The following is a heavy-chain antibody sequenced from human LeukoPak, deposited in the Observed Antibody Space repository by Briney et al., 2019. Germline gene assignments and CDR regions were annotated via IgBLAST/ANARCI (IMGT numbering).Heavy chain of an antibody. J-gene: IGHJ3*02. V-gene: IGHV1-2*02. CDR3: ARAFPYCSSTSCYRGGAFDI. Sequence: ASVKVSCKASGYTFTSYDINWVRQAPGQGLEWMGWINPNSGGTNYAQKFQGRVTMTRDTSISTAYMELSRLRSDDTGVYYCARAFPYCSSTSCYRGGAFDIWGQGTMVTVSS. CDR1: GYTFTSYD. D-gene: IGHD2-2*01. CDR2: INPNSGGT.